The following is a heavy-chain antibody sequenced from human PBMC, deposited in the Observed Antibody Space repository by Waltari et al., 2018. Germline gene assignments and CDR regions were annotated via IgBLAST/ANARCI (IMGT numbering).Heavy chain of an antibody. CDR3: ARQEGEYSSSWYYFDY. D-gene: IGHD6-13*01. Sequence: QVQLQQWGAGLLKPSETLSLTCAVYGGSFSGYYWSWIRQPPGKGLEWIGYIYYSGSTNYNPSLKSRVTISVDTSKNQFSLKLSSVTAADTAVYYCARQEGEYSSSWYYFDYWGQGTLVTVSS. V-gene: IGHV4-34*11. CDR2: IYYSGST. CDR1: GGSFSGYY. J-gene: IGHJ4*02.